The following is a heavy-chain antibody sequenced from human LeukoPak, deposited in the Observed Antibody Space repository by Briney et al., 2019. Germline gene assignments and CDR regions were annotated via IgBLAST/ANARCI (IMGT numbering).Heavy chain of an antibody. J-gene: IGHJ4*02. CDR3: ARSGYSTHLDQ. Sequence: SETLSLTCTVSGGSISSYYWSWIRQPPGKGLEWIGYIFYGGSTSSNPSLKSRVTISIDTSKNQFSLTLSSVTSADTAVYYCARSGYSTHLDQWGQGTLVTVSS. D-gene: IGHD1-26*01. CDR2: IFYGGST. CDR1: GGSISSYY. V-gene: IGHV4-59*01.